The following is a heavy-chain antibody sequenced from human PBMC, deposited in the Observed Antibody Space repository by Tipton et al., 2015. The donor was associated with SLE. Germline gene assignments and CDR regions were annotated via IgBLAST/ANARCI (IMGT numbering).Heavy chain of an antibody. CDR3: SKDADMGS. V-gene: IGHV3-23*03. CDR2: MYSAGSN. CDR1: GFSFTSYA. J-gene: IGHJ5*02. Sequence: SLRLSCAASGFSFTSYAMHWVRQAPGKGLEWVSLMYSAGSNSYADSVKGRFTVTRDTSKNTLCLQMNSLRAEDTAVYYCSKDADMGSWGQGSLVIVSS.